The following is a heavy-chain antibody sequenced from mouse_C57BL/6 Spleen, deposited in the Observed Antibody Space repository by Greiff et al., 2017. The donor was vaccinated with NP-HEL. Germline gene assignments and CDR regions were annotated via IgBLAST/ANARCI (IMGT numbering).Heavy chain of an antibody. CDR1: GFTFTDYY. CDR2: IRNKANGYTT. J-gene: IGHJ2*01. D-gene: IGHD4-1*02. CDR3: ARSNSYYFDY. V-gene: IGHV7-3*01. Sequence: EVQRVESGGGLVQPGGSLSLSCAASGFTFTDYYMSWVRQPPGKALEWLGFIRNKANGYTTEYSASVKGRFTISRDNSQSILYLQMNALRAEDSATYYCARSNSYYFDYWGQGTTLTVSS.